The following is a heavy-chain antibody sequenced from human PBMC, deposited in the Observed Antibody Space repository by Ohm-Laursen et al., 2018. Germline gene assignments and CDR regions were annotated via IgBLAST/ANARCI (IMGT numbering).Heavy chain of an antibody. CDR2: INPNSGGT. V-gene: IGHV1-2*02. D-gene: IGHD5-18*01. CDR1: GYTFTGYY. CDR3: PGVVSGYSSPTDY. J-gene: IGHJ4*02. Sequence: ASVKVSCKASGYTFTGYYMHWVRQAPGQGLEWMGWINPNSGGTNYAQKFQGRVTMTRDTSISTAYMELSRLRSDDPAGYYSPGVVSGYSSPTDYWGQGTLVTVSS.